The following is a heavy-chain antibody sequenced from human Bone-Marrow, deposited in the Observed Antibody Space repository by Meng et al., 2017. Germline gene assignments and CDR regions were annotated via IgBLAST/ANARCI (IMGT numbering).Heavy chain of an antibody. Sequence: GESLKISCTASGFTFGDYAMSWFRQAPGKGLEWVGFIRSKAYGGTTEYAASVKGRFTISRDDSKSIAYLQMNSLKTEDTAVCYCTRDLTRGRRYFDWFLGVYWGQGTLVTVSS. CDR1: GFTFGDYA. CDR3: TRDLTRGRRYFDWFLGVY. CDR2: IRSKAYGGTT. J-gene: IGHJ4*02. D-gene: IGHD3-9*01. V-gene: IGHV3-49*03.